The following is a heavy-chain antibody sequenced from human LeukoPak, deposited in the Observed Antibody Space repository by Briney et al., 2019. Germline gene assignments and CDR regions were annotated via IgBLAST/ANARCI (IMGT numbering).Heavy chain of an antibody. J-gene: IGHJ4*02. CDR1: GFAFSSYG. Sequence: GGSLRLSCAASGFAFSSYGMTWVRQAPGKGLDWVSSISGSGGSTFYADSVRGRFTISRDNSKNTLYLQMNSLRVEDTAVYYCAKGPLIHLDYCGEGTLVTVSS. CDR2: ISGSGGST. V-gene: IGHV3-23*01. CDR3: AKGPLIHLDY.